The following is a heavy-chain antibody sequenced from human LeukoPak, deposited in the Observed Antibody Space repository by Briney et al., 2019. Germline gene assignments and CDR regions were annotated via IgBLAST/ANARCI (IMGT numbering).Heavy chain of an antibody. Sequence: PGGSLRLSCAASGFTFSSYSMNWVRQAPGKGLEWVSSISSSSSYIYYADSVKGRFTISRDNAKNSLYLQMNSLRAEDTAVYYCARDLSWFGDFNRFDPWGQGTLVTVSS. CDR3: ARDLSWFGDFNRFDP. CDR2: ISSSSSYI. CDR1: GFTFSSYS. D-gene: IGHD3-10*01. V-gene: IGHV3-21*01. J-gene: IGHJ5*02.